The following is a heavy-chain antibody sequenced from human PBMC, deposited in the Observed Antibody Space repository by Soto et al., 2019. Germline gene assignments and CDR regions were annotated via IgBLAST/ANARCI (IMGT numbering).Heavy chain of an antibody. Sequence: QVQLVQSGAEVKKPGSSVKVSCKASGGTFSSYAISWVRQAPGQGLEWMGGIIPIFGTANYAQKFQGRVTITADESTSTAYMELSSLRSEDTAVYYCVRVGEVGVRGVIITGLDYYGMDVWGQGTTVTVSS. CDR1: GGTFSSYA. D-gene: IGHD3-10*01. CDR3: VRVGEVGVRGVIITGLDYYGMDV. V-gene: IGHV1-69*01. CDR2: IIPIFGTA. J-gene: IGHJ6*02.